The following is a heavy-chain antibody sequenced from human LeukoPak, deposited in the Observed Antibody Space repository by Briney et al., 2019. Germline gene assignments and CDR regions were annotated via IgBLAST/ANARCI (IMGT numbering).Heavy chain of an antibody. J-gene: IGHJ4*02. CDR2: INPNSGGT. D-gene: IGHD3-3*01. CDR3: ASGGEGTPPDSTYYDFWSGPSFG. V-gene: IGHV1-2*02. Sequence: ASVKVSCTASGYTFTGYYMHWVRQAPGQGLEWMGWINPNSGGTNYAQKFQGRVTMTRDTSISTAYMELSRLRSDDTAVYYCASGGEGTPPDSTYYDFWSGPSFGWGQGTLVTVSS. CDR1: GYTFTGYY.